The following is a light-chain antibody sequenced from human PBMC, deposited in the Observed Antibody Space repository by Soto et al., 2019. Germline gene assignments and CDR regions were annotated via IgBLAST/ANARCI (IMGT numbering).Light chain of an antibody. Sequence: ELTQPPSVSVAPGQTARISCGGNDIASKSVHWSQQKPGRAPVLVVYDDNDRPSGIPERLSGSNSGDTATLTISRVEAGDEADYYCQVWDSSSDHYVFGSGTKVTVL. CDR2: DDN. V-gene: IGLV3-21*02. J-gene: IGLJ1*01. CDR3: QVWDSSSDHYV. CDR1: DIASKS.